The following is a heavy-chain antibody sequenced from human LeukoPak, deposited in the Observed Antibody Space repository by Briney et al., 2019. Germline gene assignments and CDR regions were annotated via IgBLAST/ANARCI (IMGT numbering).Heavy chain of an antibody. CDR2: IYYSGST. J-gene: IGHJ4*02. D-gene: IGHD3-10*01. CDR1: GGSISSGDYY. CDR3: ARDHVKLGSGRSVDY. V-gene: IGHV4-30-4*01. Sequence: SQTLSLTCTVSGGSISSGDYYWSWIRQPPGKGLGWIGYIYYSGSTYYNPSLMSRLTISVDTSKNQFSLKLSSVTAADTAVYYCARDHVKLGSGRSVDYWGQGTLVTVSS.